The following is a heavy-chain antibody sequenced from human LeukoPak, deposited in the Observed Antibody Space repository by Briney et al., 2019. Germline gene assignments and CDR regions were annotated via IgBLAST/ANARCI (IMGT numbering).Heavy chain of an antibody. J-gene: IGHJ6*03. CDR2: VYYSGST. CDR3: ARVMGDLASLYHMDV. V-gene: IGHV4-59*11. Sequence: SETLSLTCTVSGGSISGPYWSWVRQPPGKGLEWIGDVYYSGSTHQNPSLKSRVTISVDTSKNQFSPKLRSVTAADTAVYYCARVMGDLASLYHMDVWGKGTTVTVSS. D-gene: IGHD3-16*01. CDR1: GGSISGPY.